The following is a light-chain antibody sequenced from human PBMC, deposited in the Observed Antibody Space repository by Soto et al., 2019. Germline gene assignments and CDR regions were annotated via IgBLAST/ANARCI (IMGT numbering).Light chain of an antibody. J-gene: IGKJ1*01. CDR2: GAS. V-gene: IGKV3-15*01. Sequence: EIVMTQSPATLSVSPGERATLSCRASQSVSSNLAWYQQKPGQAPRLLIYGASTRATGIPARFSGSGSGTEFNLTLSSLQSEDFSVYYWQQYNNWPPWGFGQGTKVEIK. CDR3: QQYNNWPPWG. CDR1: QSVSSN.